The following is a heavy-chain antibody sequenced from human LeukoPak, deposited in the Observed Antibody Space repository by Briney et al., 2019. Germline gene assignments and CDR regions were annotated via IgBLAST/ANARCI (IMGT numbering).Heavy chain of an antibody. D-gene: IGHD1-26*01. CDR1: GGTFSSYA. CDR3: ARAPSSGSYFDY. J-gene: IGHJ4*02. Sequence: VASVKVSCKASGGTFSSYAISWVRQAPGQGLEWMGRIIPIFGIANYAQKFQGRVTITADKSTSTAYMELSSLRSEDRAVYYCARAPSSGSYFDYWGQVTLVTVSS. CDR2: IIPIFGIA. V-gene: IGHV1-69*04.